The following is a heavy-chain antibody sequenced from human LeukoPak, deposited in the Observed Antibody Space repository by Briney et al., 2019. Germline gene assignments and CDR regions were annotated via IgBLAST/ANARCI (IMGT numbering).Heavy chain of an antibody. CDR2: IYPGDSDT. J-gene: IGHJ2*01. V-gene: IGHV5-51*01. CDR3: ARHTHFGPATWYFDL. D-gene: IGHD3-10*01. CDR1: GYSFTSYW. Sequence: GESLKISCKGSGYSFTSYWIGWVRQMPGKGLEWMGIIYPGDSDTRYSPSFQGQVTISADKSISTAYLQWSSLKASDTAMYYCARHTHFGPATWYFDLWGRGTLVTVSS.